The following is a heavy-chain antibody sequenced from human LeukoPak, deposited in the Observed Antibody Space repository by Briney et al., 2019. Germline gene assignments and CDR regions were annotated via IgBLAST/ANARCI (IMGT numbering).Heavy chain of an antibody. Sequence: GGSLRLSCAASGFTVSSNYMSWVRQAPGKGLEWVSVIYSGGSTYYADSVKGRFTISRDNSKNTLYLQMNSLRAEDTAVYYCAKDLPGYSYGFDYWGQGTLVTVSS. CDR2: IYSGGST. CDR1: GFTVSSNY. CDR3: AKDLPGYSYGFDY. J-gene: IGHJ4*02. V-gene: IGHV3-53*01. D-gene: IGHD5-18*01.